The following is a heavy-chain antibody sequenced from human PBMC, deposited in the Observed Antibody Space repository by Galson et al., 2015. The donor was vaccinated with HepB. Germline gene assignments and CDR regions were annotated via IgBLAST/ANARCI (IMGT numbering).Heavy chain of an antibody. V-gene: IGHV3-21*01. CDR3: ARREATTYYYAMDV. D-gene: IGHD5-12*01. J-gene: IGHJ6*02. CDR1: GFTFSDYT. CDR2: INSAGSYI. Sequence: SLRLSCAASGFTFSDYTYNWVRQAPGKGLEWVSYINSAGSYILYADSVKGRFTISRDNAKNSLYLQMNSLRAEDTAVYYCARREATTYYYAMDVWGQGTTVTVAS.